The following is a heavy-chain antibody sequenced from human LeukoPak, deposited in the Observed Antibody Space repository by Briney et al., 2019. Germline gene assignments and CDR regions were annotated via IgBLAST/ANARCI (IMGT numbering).Heavy chain of an antibody. CDR1: GFSLDDYA. V-gene: IGHV3-9*01. Sequence: GRSLRLSCVGSGFSLDDYAVHWVRQVPGKGLEWVSSISWDSSNAAYADSVKGRFTISRDNAKNSLYLQMNSLRPEDTAFYYCIKDMGFDLLKDAFHIWGQGTLVTVSS. J-gene: IGHJ3*02. CDR3: IKDMGFDLLKDAFHI. CDR2: ISWDSSNA. D-gene: IGHD3-9*01.